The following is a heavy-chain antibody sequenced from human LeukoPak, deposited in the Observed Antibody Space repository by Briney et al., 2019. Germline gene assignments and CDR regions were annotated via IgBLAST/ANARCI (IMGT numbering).Heavy chain of an antibody. Sequence: GGPLRLSCAASGFTFRNYWMSWVRQAPGKGLEWVSSISSSSSYIYYADSVKGRFTISRDNAKNSLYLQMNSLRAEDTAVYYCARYSSGWFGDYWGQGTLVTVSS. V-gene: IGHV3-21*01. CDR1: GFTFRNYW. J-gene: IGHJ4*02. CDR2: ISSSSSYI. D-gene: IGHD6-19*01. CDR3: ARYSSGWFGDY.